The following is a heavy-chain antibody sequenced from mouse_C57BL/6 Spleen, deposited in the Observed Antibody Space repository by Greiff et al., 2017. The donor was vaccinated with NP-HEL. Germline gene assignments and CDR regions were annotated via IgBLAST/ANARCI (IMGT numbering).Heavy chain of an antibody. Sequence: VQLQQPGAELVKPGASVKVSCKASGYTFTSYWMHWVKQRPGQGLEWIGRIHPSDSDTNYNQKFKGKATLTVDKSSSTAYMQLSSLTSEDSAVYYCAPITTVVAPEFAYWGQGTLVTVSA. CDR3: APITTVVAPEFAY. V-gene: IGHV1-74*01. CDR1: GYTFTSYW. CDR2: IHPSDSDT. D-gene: IGHD1-1*01. J-gene: IGHJ3*01.